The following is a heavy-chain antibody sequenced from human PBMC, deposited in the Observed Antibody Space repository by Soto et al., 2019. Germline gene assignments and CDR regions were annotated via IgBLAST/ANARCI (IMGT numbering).Heavy chain of an antibody. CDR2: IGSKANSYAT. J-gene: IGHJ6*02. D-gene: IGHD4-17*01. CDR3: TRLRSSTVAPSDHYYYGMDV. V-gene: IGHV3-73*01. Sequence: GGSLRLSCAASGFTFTDSAIHWVRQASGKGLEWVGRIGSKANSYATAYAASVKGRFTISRDDSKNTAYLQMNSLKTEDTAVYYCTRLRSSTVAPSDHYYYGMDVWGQGTTVTV. CDR1: GFTFTDSA.